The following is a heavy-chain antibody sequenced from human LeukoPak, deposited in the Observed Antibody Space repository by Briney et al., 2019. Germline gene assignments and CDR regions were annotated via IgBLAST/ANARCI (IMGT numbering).Heavy chain of an antibody. D-gene: IGHD2-15*01. J-gene: IGHJ6*02. Sequence: SETLSLTCTISGVSISSYYWSWIRQPPGKGLEWIGYVDYRGNTNYNPSLKSRVTISIDTSKSLFSLKLNSVTAADTAVYYCARVEVGAANRQWYGMDVWGQGTTVTVSS. CDR1: GVSISSYY. CDR3: ARVEVGAANRQWYGMDV. CDR2: VDYRGNT. V-gene: IGHV4-59*01.